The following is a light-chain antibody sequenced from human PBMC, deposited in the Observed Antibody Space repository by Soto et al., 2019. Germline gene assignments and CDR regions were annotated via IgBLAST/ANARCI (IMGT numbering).Light chain of an antibody. CDR3: QQYNDWPRT. CDR1: QSVSRN. Sequence: EVVLTQSPATLSVSPGDRATLSCRASQSVSRNLAWYQQKPGQAPRLLIYGASTRATGIPARSSGSGSGTEFTLTISSLQSEDFAVYYCQQYNDWPRTFGQGTKVDIK. J-gene: IGKJ1*01. V-gene: IGKV3-15*01. CDR2: GAS.